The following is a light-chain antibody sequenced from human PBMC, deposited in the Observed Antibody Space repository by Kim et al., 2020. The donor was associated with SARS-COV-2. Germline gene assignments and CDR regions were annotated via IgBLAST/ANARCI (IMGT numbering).Light chain of an antibody. CDR3: QQYDDNAWA. CDR1: QDINRF. V-gene: IGKV1-33*01. Sequence: DIQMTQSPSSLSASVGDRVTITCQTTQDINRFLNWYQQKPGKAPKLLIYDASNLETGVPSRFSGSGSGTDYTFTITSLQPEDVATYYCQQYDDNAWAFGRGTKVEIK. J-gene: IGKJ1*01. CDR2: DAS.